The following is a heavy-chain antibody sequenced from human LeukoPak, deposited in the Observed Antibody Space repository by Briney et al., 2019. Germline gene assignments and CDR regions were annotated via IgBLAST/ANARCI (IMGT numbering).Heavy chain of an antibody. J-gene: IGHJ4*02. V-gene: IGHV1-69*13. Sequence: ASVKVSCKASGGSLSSSAISWVRQAPGQGLEWMGGIIPVFGTIKYAQKFQGRVTITADESTSTAYMELSSLRSEDTAVYYCATGPTGDYGDYDFDYWGQGTLVTVSS. CDR2: IIPVFGTI. CDR3: ATGPTGDYGDYDFDY. CDR1: GGSLSSSA. D-gene: IGHD4-17*01.